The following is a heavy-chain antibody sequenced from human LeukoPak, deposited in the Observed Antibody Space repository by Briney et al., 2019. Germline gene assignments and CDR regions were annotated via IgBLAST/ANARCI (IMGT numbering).Heavy chain of an antibody. J-gene: IGHJ5*02. CDR2: IRYDGIKK. CDR3: ARDVISYYDILTGYPNWFDP. CDR1: GFIFSSYG. Sequence: GGSLRLSCAASGFIFSSYGMHWVRQAPGKGLEWVAFIRYDGIKKYYADSVKGRFTISRDNSKNTLYLQMNSLRAEDTAVYYCARDVISYYDILTGYPNWFDPWGQGTLVTVSS. D-gene: IGHD3-9*01. V-gene: IGHV3-30*02.